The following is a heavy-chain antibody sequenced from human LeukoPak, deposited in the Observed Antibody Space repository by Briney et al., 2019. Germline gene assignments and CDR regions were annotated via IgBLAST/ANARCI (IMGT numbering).Heavy chain of an antibody. V-gene: IGHV3-33*08. CDR3: ARSPKLEPFDY. CDR1: GFSFSNYA. D-gene: IGHD1-1*01. CDR2: IWYDGSNK. Sequence: GGSLRLSCAASGFSFSNYAMCWVRQAPGKGLEWVAVIWYDGSNKYYADSVKGRFTISRDNSKNTLYLQMNSLRAEDTAVYYCARSPKLEPFDYWGQGTLVTVSS. J-gene: IGHJ4*02.